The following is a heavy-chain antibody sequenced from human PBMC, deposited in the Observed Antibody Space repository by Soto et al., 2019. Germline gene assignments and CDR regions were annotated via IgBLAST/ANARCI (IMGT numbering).Heavy chain of an antibody. CDR1: GYAFTSYG. J-gene: IGHJ6*02. V-gene: IGHV1-18*04. CDR3: AVRVVPETVHNCYYNCCIDC. CDR2: ISAYNGNT. D-gene: IGHD2-2*01. Sequence: ASVNRSCKACGYAFTSYGISWVRQAPGQGLEWMGWISAYNGNTSYAQKLQGRVTMTTDTSTSTAYMELRSLRSDDTAVYYCAVRVVPETVHNCYYNCCIDCRGPG.